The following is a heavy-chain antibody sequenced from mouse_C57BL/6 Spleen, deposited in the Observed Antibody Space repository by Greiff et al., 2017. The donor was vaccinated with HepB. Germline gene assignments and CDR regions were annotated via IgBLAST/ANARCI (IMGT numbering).Heavy chain of an antibody. CDR2: ISDGGSYT. D-gene: IGHD1-1*01. Sequence: EVKLVESGGGLVKPGGSLKLSCAASGFTFSSYAMSWVRQTPEKRLEWVATISDGGSYTYYPDNVKGRFTISRDNAKNNLYLQMSHLKSEDTAMYYCAREYYGSSYGYFDVRGTGTTVTVSS. J-gene: IGHJ1*03. CDR1: GFTFSSYA. V-gene: IGHV5-4*01. CDR3: AREYYGSSYGYFDV.